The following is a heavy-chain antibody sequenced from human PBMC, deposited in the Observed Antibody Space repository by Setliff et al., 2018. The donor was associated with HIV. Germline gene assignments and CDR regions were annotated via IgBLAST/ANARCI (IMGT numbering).Heavy chain of an antibody. J-gene: IGHJ6*03. V-gene: IGHV3-21*01. CDR1: GFAFSTYS. D-gene: IGHD3-10*01. CDR2: VTSTSTYL. Sequence: GGSLRLSCAASGFAFSTYSMNWVRQAPGKRLEWVSSVTSTSTYLYYANSVKGRVTISRDNFRNTLYLQMNSLRIEDSGAYYCANSYSASGNYHYYDYLDVWGKGTTVTVSS. CDR3: ANSYSASGNYHYYDYLDV.